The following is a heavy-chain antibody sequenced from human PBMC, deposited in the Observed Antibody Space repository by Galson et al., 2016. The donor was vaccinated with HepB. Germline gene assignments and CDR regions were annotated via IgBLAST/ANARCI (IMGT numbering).Heavy chain of an antibody. Sequence: SLRLSCAASGFVFSKAWMNWVRQAPGKGLEWVGRIKSKTDGGATDYAAPVKGRFTFLRDDSKNTLYLQMNSLKTEDTAVYYCSTVPATVTDNTDFDYWGQGTLVSVSS. D-gene: IGHD4-11*01. J-gene: IGHJ4*02. CDR3: STVPATVTDNTDFDY. V-gene: IGHV3-15*07. CDR1: GFVFSKAW. CDR2: IKSKTDGGAT.